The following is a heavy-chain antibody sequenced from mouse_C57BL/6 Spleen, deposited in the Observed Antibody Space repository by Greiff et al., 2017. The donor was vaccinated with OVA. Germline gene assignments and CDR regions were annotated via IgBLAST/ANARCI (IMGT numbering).Heavy chain of an antibody. CDR1: GFTFSSYA. Sequence: EVHLVESGGGLVKPGGSLKLSCAASGFTFSSYAMSWVRQTPEKRLEWVATISDGGSYTYYPDNVKGRFTISRDNAKNNLYLQMSHLKSEDTAMYYCARDRGNYEGDYFDYWGQGTTLTVSS. D-gene: IGHD2-1*01. CDR2: ISDGGSYT. CDR3: ARDRGNYEGDYFDY. J-gene: IGHJ2*01. V-gene: IGHV5-4*01.